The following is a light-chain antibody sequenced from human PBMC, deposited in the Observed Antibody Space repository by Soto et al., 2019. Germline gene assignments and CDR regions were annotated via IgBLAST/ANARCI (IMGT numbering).Light chain of an antibody. Sequence: EIVMTQSPATLSLSPGERATLSCRASQSVSSSYSAWYQQKPGQAPRLLISGASRRATGIPDRFSGSGSGTDFTLTISRLEPVDFEEYYWQQYGSSPTFGQGTKVEIK. CDR1: QSVSSSY. CDR2: GAS. V-gene: IGKV3-20*01. CDR3: QQYGSSPT. J-gene: IGKJ1*01.